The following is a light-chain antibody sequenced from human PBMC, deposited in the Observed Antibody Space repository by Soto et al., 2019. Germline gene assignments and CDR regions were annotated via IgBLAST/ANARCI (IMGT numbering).Light chain of an antibody. J-gene: IGLJ1*01. CDR2: EGV. CDR1: KPAIGVYDF. V-gene: IGLV2-8*01. CDR3: KSYAGSNTYV. Sequence: QSVLTQPPSASGSPGQPVTISCPGTKPAIGVYDFVPWYQHHPGKAPRLIIYEGVRRPSGVPDRFSGSKSGNAASLTVSGLQAADEADYFCKSYAGSNTYVFGSGTKVTVL.